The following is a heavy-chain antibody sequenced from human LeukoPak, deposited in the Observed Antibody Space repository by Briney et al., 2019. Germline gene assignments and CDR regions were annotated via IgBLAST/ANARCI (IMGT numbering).Heavy chain of an antibody. CDR3: ARDQAAAAGTADYYYGMDV. V-gene: IGHV3-30-3*01. CDR2: ISYDGSNK. Sequence: GGSLRLSCAASGFTFSSYAMHWVRQAPGKGLEWVAVISYDGSNKYYADSVKGRFTISRDNSKNTLYLQMNSLRAEDTAVYYCARDQAAAAGTADYYYGMDVWGQGTTVTVSS. D-gene: IGHD6-13*01. CDR1: GFTFSSYA. J-gene: IGHJ6*02.